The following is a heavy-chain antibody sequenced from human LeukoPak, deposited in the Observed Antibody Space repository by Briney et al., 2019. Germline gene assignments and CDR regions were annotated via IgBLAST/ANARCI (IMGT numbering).Heavy chain of an antibody. CDR2: IYNGDMT. J-gene: IGHJ4*02. CDR3: MTGDHSEY. D-gene: IGHD2-21*02. V-gene: IGHV3-66*01. Sequence: GGSLRLSCAASGLTVSSNYMSWVRQAPGKGLEWLSVIYNGDMTYYADSVKGRFTISRDNAKNSLYLQMNTLRGEDTAVYYCMTGDHSEYWGQGTQVTVS. CDR1: GLTVSSNY.